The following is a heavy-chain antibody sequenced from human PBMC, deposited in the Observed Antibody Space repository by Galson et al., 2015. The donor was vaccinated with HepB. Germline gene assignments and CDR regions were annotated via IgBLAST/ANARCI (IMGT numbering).Heavy chain of an antibody. CDR1: GYTFTTYG. CDR3: ARGLFLPTKNWFHP. D-gene: IGHD3-22*01. CDR2: ISAYNGNT. J-gene: IGHJ5*02. Sequence: SVKVSCKASGYTFTTYGISWVRQAPGQGLEWMGWISAYNGNTNYAQKFQGRVTMTTDKSMTTAYMELRSLRSDDMAVYYLARGLFLPTKNWFHPWGQGTLVTVS. V-gene: IGHV1-18*03.